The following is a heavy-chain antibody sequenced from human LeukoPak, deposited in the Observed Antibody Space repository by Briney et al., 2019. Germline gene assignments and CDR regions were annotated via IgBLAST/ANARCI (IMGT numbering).Heavy chain of an antibody. Sequence: SETLSLTSAVYGGSFSGYYSSWSRQPPGKGLWWIGEIKHRGNTNYNPSLKSRVTISIDTSKNQFSLKLNSVTAADTAVYYCARDISQPPNSSSFNDAFDIWGQGTMVTVSS. V-gene: IGHV4-34*01. CDR3: ARDISQPPNSSSFNDAFDI. CDR1: GGSFSGYY. CDR2: IKHRGNT. D-gene: IGHD6-13*01. J-gene: IGHJ3*02.